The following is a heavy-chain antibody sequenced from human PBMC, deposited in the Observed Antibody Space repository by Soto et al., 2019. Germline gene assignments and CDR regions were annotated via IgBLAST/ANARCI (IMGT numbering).Heavy chain of an antibody. CDR3: ARGVGSGTYYHQYNWFDP. J-gene: IGHJ5*02. V-gene: IGHV1-18*01. Sequence: QVQLVQSGAEVKKPGASVKVSCKASGYTFTNYGISWVRQAPGQGLEWMGWINTYNGNTNHAQKHQGRATMTTDTPTSPAYMELRRLRSDDTAVYYCARGVGSGTYYHQYNWFDPWGQGTLVTVSS. CDR2: INTYNGNT. D-gene: IGHD3-10*01. CDR1: GYTFTNYG.